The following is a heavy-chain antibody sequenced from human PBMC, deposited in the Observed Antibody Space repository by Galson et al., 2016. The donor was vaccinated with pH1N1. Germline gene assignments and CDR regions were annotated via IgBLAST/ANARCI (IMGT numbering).Heavy chain of an antibody. Sequence: LSLTCKVSGASISSSAYFWGWVRQPPGKQLEWIGSIFDDGATYYNPSLKSRVTVSVDTSKNQFSLLLKSVTAADTAVFYCAGQTIVLAFLKAYFDSWGQGTLVTVSP. CDR2: IFDDGAT. D-gene: IGHD3-9*01. V-gene: IGHV4-39*01. CDR1: GASISSSAYF. CDR3: AGQTIVLAFLKAYFDS. J-gene: IGHJ4*02.